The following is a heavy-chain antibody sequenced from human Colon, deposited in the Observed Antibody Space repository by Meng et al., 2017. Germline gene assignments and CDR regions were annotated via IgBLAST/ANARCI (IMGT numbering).Heavy chain of an antibody. CDR3: AKDPKALSSGGYRGAPFLYYYCDMDV. Sequence: GESLKISCAASGFTFSSYAMSWVRQAPGKGLEWVSAISGSGGSTYYADSVKGRFTISRDNSKNTLYLQMNSLRADDTAVYYCAKDPKALSSGGYRGAPFLYYYCDMDVWGQGTTVTVSS. CDR2: ISGSGGST. V-gene: IGHV3-23*01. J-gene: IGHJ6*02. D-gene: IGHD3-10*01. CDR1: GFTFSSYA.